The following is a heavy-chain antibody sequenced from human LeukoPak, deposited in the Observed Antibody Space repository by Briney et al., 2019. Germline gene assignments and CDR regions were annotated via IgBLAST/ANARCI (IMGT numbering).Heavy chain of an antibody. CDR1: GFTFSSYA. J-gene: IGHJ4*02. D-gene: IGHD3-3*01. CDR2: ISYDGSNK. V-gene: IGHV3-30*04. CDR3: ARGIYYDFWSGYYG. Sequence: GRSLRLSCAASGFTFSSYAMHWVRQAPGKGLEWVAVISYDGSNKYYADSVKGRFTISRDNSKNTPYLQMNSLRAEDTAVYYCARGIYYDFWSGYYGWGQGTLVTVSS.